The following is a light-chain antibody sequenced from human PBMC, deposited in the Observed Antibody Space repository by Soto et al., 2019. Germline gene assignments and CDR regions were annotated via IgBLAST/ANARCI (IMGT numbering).Light chain of an antibody. V-gene: IGKV1-5*03. CDR1: QSVSIW. CDR2: KSS. Sequence: DIQMTQSPSTLSASEGDRVTISCRASQSVSIWLAWYQQKPGRAPKLLIYKSSILESGVPSRFSGSGSGTVFTFTISSLQPEDSATYYCQKYDNFPLTFGGGTKV. J-gene: IGKJ4*01. CDR3: QKYDNFPLT.